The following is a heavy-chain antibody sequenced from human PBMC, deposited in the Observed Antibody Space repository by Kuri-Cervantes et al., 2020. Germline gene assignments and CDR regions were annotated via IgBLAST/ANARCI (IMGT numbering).Heavy chain of an antibody. Sequence: GSLRLSCAVSGYSISSGYYWGWIRQPPGKGLEWIGSIYHSGSTYYNPSLKSRVTISVDTSKNQFSLQLSSVTAADTAVYYCARGGGSSWPTFEFWGQGTLVTVSS. V-gene: IGHV4-38-2*01. CDR2: IYHSGST. J-gene: IGHJ4*02. CDR1: GYSISSGYY. CDR3: ARGGGSSWPTFEF. D-gene: IGHD6-13*01.